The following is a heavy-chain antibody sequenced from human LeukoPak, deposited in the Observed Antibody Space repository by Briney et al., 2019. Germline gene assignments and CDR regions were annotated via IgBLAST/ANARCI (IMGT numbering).Heavy chain of an antibody. CDR1: GGSISSSSYY. CDR2: IYYSGST. D-gene: IGHD3-10*01. CDR3: AREGYYGSGYPFDY. V-gene: IGHV4-39*07. Sequence: SETLSLTCTVSGGSISSSSYYWGWIRQPPGKGLEWIGSIYYSGSTYYNPSLKSRVTISADTSKNQFSLKLSSVTAADTAVYYCAREGYYGSGYPFDYWGQGTLVTVSS. J-gene: IGHJ4*02.